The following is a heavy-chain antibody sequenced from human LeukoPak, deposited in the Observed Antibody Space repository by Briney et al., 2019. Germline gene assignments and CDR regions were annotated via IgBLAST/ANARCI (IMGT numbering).Heavy chain of an antibody. CDR2: ISYDGSDK. CDR3: ARDPVAGIWVYNWFDP. D-gene: IGHD6-19*01. V-gene: IGHV3-30-3*01. Sequence: GGSLRLSCAASGFTFSSYAMHWVRQAPGKGLEWVAIISYDGSDKYYADSVKGRFTISRDNSKNTLYLQVSSLKAEDTAVYYCARDPVAGIWVYNWFDPWGQGTLVTVSS. CDR1: GFTFSSYA. J-gene: IGHJ5*02.